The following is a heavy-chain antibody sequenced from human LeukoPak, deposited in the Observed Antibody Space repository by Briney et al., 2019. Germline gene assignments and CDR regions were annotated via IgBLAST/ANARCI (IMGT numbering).Heavy chain of an antibody. D-gene: IGHD2-2*01. CDR3: ARVRSSSTILYYMDV. V-gene: IGHV1-8*03. CDR2: MNPNSGNT. Sequence: ASVKVSCKASGYTFTGYYMHWVRQAPGQGLEWMGWMNPNSGNTGYAQKFQGRVTITRNTSISTAYMELSSLRSEDTAVYYCARVRSSSTILYYMDVWGKGTTVTVSS. CDR1: GYTFTGYY. J-gene: IGHJ6*03.